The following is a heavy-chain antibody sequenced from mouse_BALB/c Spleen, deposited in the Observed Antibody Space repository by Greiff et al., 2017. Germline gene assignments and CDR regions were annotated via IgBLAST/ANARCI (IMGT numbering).Heavy chain of an antibody. CDR1: GYSITSGYY. D-gene: IGHD2-4*01. Sequence: EVKLHESGPGLVKPSQSLSLTCSVTGYSITSGYYWNWIRQFPGNKLEWMGYISYDGSNNYNPSLKNRISITRDTSKNQFFLKLNSVTTEDTATYYCAREDYDYLAWFAYWGQGTLVTVSA. CDR2: ISYDGSN. CDR3: AREDYDYLAWFAY. V-gene: IGHV3-6*02. J-gene: IGHJ3*01.